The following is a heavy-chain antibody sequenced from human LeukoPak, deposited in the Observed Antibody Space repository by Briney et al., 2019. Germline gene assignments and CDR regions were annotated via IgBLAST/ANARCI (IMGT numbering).Heavy chain of an antibody. V-gene: IGHV3-23*01. CDR3: AKDPRFEWSFDY. CDR2: ISGSGGST. Sequence: ETLSLTCAVYGGSFSGYYWSWVRQAPGKGLEWVSAISGSGGSTYYADSVKGRFTISRDNSKNTLYLQMNSLRAEDTAVYYCAKDPRFEWSFDYWGQGTLVTVSS. D-gene: IGHD3-9*01. CDR1: GGSFSGYY. J-gene: IGHJ4*02.